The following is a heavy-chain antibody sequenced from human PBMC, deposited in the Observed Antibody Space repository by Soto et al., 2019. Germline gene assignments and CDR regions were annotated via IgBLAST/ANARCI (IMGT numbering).Heavy chain of an antibody. CDR3: GRDDCISTSCYIGY. CDR2: ISAYNGNT. CDR1: GYTFTSYG. Sequence: QVQLVQSGAEVKKPGASVKVSCKASGYTFTSYGISWVRQAPGQGLEWMGWISAYNGNTNHAQKLQGRVTMTTDTSPSTAYMELRSVRSDDTAVYYCGRDDCISTSCYIGYWGQGTLVTVSS. D-gene: IGHD2-2*01. V-gene: IGHV1-18*01. J-gene: IGHJ4*02.